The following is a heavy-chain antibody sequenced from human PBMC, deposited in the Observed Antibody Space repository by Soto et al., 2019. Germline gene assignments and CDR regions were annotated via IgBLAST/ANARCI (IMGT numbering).Heavy chain of an antibody. CDR2: IYWNDDK. V-gene: IGHV2-5*01. CDR3: AHRPGVFVATTSFDY. D-gene: IGHD5-12*01. Sequence: ESGPTLVNPTQTLTLTCTFSGFSLSTSGVGVGWIRQPPGKALEWLALIYWNDDKRYSPSLKSRLTITKDTSKNQVVLTMTNMDPVDTATYYCAHRPGVFVATTSFDYWGQGTLVTVSS. CDR1: GFSLSTSGVG. J-gene: IGHJ4*02.